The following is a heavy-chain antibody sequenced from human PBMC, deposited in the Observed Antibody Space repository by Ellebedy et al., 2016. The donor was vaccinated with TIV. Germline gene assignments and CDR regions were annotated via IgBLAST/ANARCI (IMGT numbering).Heavy chain of an antibody. D-gene: IGHD2-8*01. V-gene: IGHV4-39*07. Sequence: MPSETLSLTCTVSGDSVSSSTYYWGWVRQPPGKGLEWLGSVHYSGSTYYNPSPGSRVTISADPSKNQFSLNLTSVTAADTAVYYCVRGLGYCTNGVCRMDVWGQGTTVTVSS. CDR3: VRGLGYCTNGVCRMDV. J-gene: IGHJ6*02. CDR2: VHYSGST. CDR1: GDSVSSSTYY.